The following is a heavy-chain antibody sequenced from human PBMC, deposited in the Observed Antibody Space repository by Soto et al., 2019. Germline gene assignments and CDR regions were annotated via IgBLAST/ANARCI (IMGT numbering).Heavy chain of an antibody. V-gene: IGHV3-23*01. CDR3: ARISASVRRGCYFDY. J-gene: IGHJ4*02. CDR1: GFTFSSYA. CDR2: ISGSGGST. D-gene: IGHD3-10*01. Sequence: GGSLRLSCAASGFTFSSYAMSWVRQAPGKGLEWVSAISGSGGSTYYADSVKGRFTTSRDNSKNTLYLQMNSLRAEDTAVYYCARISASVRRGCYFDYWGQGTLVTVSS.